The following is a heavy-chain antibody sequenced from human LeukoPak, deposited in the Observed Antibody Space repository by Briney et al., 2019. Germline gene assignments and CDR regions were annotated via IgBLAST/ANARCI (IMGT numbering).Heavy chain of an antibody. D-gene: IGHD3-9*01. CDR1: GHSISSGSYY. CDR2: IYTSGST. V-gene: IGHV4-61*02. J-gene: IGHJ6*02. CDR3: ARQFILTGYYSYYYYYGMDV. Sequence: PSETLSLTCTVSGHSISSGSYYWGWIRQPAGKGLEWIGRIYTSGSTNYNPSLQSRITITVDTTKNQFSLKLSSVTAADTAVYYCARQFILTGYYSYYYYYGMDVWGQGTTVTVSS.